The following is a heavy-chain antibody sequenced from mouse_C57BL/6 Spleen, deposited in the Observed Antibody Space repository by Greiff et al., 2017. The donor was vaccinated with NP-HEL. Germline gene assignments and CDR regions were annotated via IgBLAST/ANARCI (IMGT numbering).Heavy chain of an antibody. D-gene: IGHD1-1*01. CDR2: IAPNSGGT. CDR3: ARPGWDGSSPFAD. J-gene: IGHJ3*01. Sequence: VQLQQPGAELVKPGASVKLSCKASGYTFTSYWMHWVKQRPGRGLEWIGRIAPNSGGTKYNEKFKSKATLTVDKTSSTAYMQLSSLTSEDAAVYYCARPGWDGSSPFADWGQGTLVTVSA. CDR1: GYTFTSYW. V-gene: IGHV1-72*01.